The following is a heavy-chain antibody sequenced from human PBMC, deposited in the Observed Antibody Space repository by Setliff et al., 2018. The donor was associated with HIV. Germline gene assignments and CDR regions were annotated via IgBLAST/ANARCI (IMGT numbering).Heavy chain of an antibody. Sequence: PSETLSLTCTVSGGSIRSDSYYWTWIRQPAGEGLEWIGRIYSSGGTNYNPSLKSRVTMSVDTSKNQFSLNLKSVTAADTAVYYCARGIGTRYNYYMDVWGIGTTVTVSS. J-gene: IGHJ6*03. CDR3: ARGIGTRYNYYMDV. D-gene: IGHD1-20*01. CDR1: GGSIRSDSYY. CDR2: IYSSGGT. V-gene: IGHV4-61*02.